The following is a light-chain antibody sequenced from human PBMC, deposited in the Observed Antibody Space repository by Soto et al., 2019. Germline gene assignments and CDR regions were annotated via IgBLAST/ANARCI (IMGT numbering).Light chain of an antibody. Sequence: DIVMTQSPDSLAVSLGERATINCKSSQSILYYSNSKNYLAWYQQKPGQSPKLLIYWVSTRESGVPDRFSGSGSGTDFTLTITSLQAEDVAVYYCQQYYTPPVTFGGGTKVDIK. CDR1: QSILYYSNSKNY. CDR2: WVS. V-gene: IGKV4-1*01. J-gene: IGKJ4*01. CDR3: QQYYTPPVT.